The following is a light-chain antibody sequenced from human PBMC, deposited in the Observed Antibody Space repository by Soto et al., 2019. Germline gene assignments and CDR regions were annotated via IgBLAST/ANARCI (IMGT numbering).Light chain of an antibody. CDR3: QQYNDWPFT. CDR2: GAS. J-gene: IGKJ4*01. CDR1: QSVGRD. V-gene: IGKV3-15*01. Sequence: EIVMTQSPGTLSVSPGERATLSCRASQSVGRDLAWYQQEPGQAPRLLIYGASTWATGIPASFSGSGSGAEFTLTISSLQSEDFAVYYCQQYNDWPFTFGGGTKVDI.